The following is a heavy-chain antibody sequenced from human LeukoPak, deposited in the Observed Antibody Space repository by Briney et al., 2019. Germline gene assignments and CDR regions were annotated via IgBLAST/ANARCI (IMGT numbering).Heavy chain of an antibody. J-gene: IGHJ4*02. Sequence: SETLSLTCTVSGGSISSGPYYWGWIRQPPGKGLERIGSIYYSGTTYYNPSLKSRVTISVDTSKNHFSLKLSSVTAADTAVYYCARHVFHSSSSYYEFFDYWGQGTLVTVSS. D-gene: IGHD3-22*01. CDR3: ARHVFHSSSSYYEFFDY. V-gene: IGHV4-39*01. CDR2: IYYSGTT. CDR1: GGSISSGPYY.